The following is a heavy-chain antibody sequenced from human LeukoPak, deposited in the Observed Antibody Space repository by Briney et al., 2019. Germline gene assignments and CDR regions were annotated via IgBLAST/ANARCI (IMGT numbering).Heavy chain of an antibody. Sequence: GGSLRLSCEASGFSFRGRWMTWVRQAPGKGLEWVATINEDGSEKYYVDSVKGRFTISRDTAKNSVYLQMNSLRAEDTAVYYCARVEYQLLSLDYWGQGTLVTVSS. CDR3: ARVEYQLLSLDY. CDR1: GFSFRGRW. J-gene: IGHJ4*02. V-gene: IGHV3-7*01. CDR2: INEDGSEK. D-gene: IGHD2-2*01.